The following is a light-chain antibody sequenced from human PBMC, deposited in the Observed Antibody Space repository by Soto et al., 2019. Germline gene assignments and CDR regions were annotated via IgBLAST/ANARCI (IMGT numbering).Light chain of an antibody. CDR1: QSLLYTSNKKNY. J-gene: IGKJ4*01. V-gene: IGKV4-1*01. CDR3: QQYYNTPLT. CDR2: WAS. Sequence: DIVMTQFPDSLAVSLGERATINCKSSQSLLYTSNKKNYLAWYQQKSGQPPKLLIYWASIRESGVPDRFSGSGCGTDYTLTISRLQPEDVAIYYCQQYYNTPLTFGGGTKVEIK.